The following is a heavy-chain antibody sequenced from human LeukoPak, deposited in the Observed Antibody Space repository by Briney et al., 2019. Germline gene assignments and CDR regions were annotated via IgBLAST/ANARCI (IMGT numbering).Heavy chain of an antibody. CDR3: TKERGGGGRRINLMVGGYGP. CDR1: GFTFSGFA. J-gene: IGHJ5*02. V-gene: IGHV3-30*04. Sequence: GTSLRLSCAGSGFTFSGFAMHWVRQAPGKGLEWVAATSYHGRDKYYADAVSGRLTISRDNSKNTLHLEMNSLRTDDTAVYYCTKERGGGGRRINLMVGGYGPWGQGTQVTVSS. D-gene: IGHD3-22*01. CDR2: TSYHGRDK.